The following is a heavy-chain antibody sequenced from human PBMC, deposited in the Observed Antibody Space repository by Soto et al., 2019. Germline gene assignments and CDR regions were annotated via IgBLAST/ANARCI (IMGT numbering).Heavy chain of an antibody. CDR1: GGSISSSSYY. V-gene: IGHV4-39*01. J-gene: IGHJ5*02. D-gene: IGHD3-3*01. CDR3: AANDFWSGYYTFPPGKNQPTNWFDP. Sequence: SETLSLTCTVSGGSISSSSYYWGWIRQPPGKGLEWIGSIYYSGSTYYNPSLKSRVTISVDTSKNQFSLKLSSVTAADTAVYYCAANDFWSGYYTFPPGKNQPTNWFDPWGQGTLVTVSS. CDR2: IYYSGST.